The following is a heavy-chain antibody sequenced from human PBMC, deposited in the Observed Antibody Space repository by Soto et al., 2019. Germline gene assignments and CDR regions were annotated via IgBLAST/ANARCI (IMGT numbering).Heavy chain of an antibody. Sequence: QVQLVESGGGVVQPGASLRLSCEVSGLTFSTSGMHWVRQAPGKGLEWLAVISYDGATQYYGDTVKGRFTISRDNSKNTLFLHMGRLRAEDTAMYYCATKARVTNYLYYGMDVWGLGTTVTVSS. CDR3: ATKARVTNYLYYGMDV. V-gene: IGHV3-30*03. D-gene: IGHD2-21*02. CDR1: GLTFSTSG. J-gene: IGHJ6*02. CDR2: ISYDGATQ.